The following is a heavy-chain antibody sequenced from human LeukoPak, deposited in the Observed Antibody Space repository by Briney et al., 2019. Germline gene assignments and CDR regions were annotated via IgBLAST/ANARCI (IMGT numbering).Heavy chain of an antibody. CDR2: INPNSGGT. Sequence: ASVKVSCKVSGYTLTELSMHWVRQAPEQGLEWMGWINPNSGGTNYAQKFQGRVTMTRDTSISTAYMELSRLRSDDTAVYYCARGSRYYDSSGYYGFDYWGQGTLVTVSS. CDR1: GYTLTELS. CDR3: ARGSRYYDSSGYYGFDY. J-gene: IGHJ4*02. V-gene: IGHV1-2*02. D-gene: IGHD3-22*01.